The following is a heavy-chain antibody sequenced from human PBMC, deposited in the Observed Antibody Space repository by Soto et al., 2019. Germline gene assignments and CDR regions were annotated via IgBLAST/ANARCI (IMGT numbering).Heavy chain of an antibody. D-gene: IGHD5-18*01. V-gene: IGHV1-69*13. J-gene: IGHJ6*02. CDR1: GGTFSSYA. Sequence: SLKVSCKASGGTFSSYAISWVRQAPGQGLEWMGGIIPIFGTANYAQKFQGRVTITADESTSTAYMELSSLRSEDTAVYYCAVKARGYSYGHYWYGMDVWGQGTTVTV. CDR2: IIPIFGTA. CDR3: AVKARGYSYGHYWYGMDV.